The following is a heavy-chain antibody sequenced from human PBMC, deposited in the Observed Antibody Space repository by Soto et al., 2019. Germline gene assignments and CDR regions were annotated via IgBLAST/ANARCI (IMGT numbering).Heavy chain of an antibody. D-gene: IGHD3-16*02. CDR3: ACLWGSHRYDH. V-gene: IGHV4-34*02. Sequence: QLQQWGAGLLKPSETLSLTCAVYGGSFSDYYWSWIRQPPGKGLEWIGEINYRGSAANNPSLKHRHTVAVDTSKSQCPQNRDSVTAADTAVYFWACLWGSHRYDHWGQGALVTVSS. CDR2: INYRGSA. J-gene: IGHJ4*02. CDR1: GGSFSDYY.